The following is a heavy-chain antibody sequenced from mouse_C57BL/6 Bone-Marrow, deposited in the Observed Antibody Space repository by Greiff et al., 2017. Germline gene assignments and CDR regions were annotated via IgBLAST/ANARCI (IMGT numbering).Heavy chain of an antibody. Sequence: QVQLQQSGAELVKPGASVKMSCTASGYTFTTYPIEWMQQTPGKSLEWIGNFHPYNDDTKYNETFKGKATLTVEKSSSTVYLSLSRLTSDDSAVYSYASGGNNGGYYFDYWGQGTTLTVSS. CDR1: GYTFTTYP. J-gene: IGHJ2*01. D-gene: IGHD1-1*02. CDR2: FHPYNDDT. V-gene: IGHV1-47*01. CDR3: ASGGNNGGYYFDY.